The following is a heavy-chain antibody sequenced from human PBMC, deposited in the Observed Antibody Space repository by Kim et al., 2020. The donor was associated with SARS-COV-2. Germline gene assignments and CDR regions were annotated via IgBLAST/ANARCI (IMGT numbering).Heavy chain of an antibody. J-gene: IGHJ4*02. CDR3: AREIAARWYYFDY. V-gene: IGHV3-53*01. Sequence: GGSLRLSCAASGFTVSSNYMSWVRQAPGKGLEWVSVIYSGGSTYYADSVKGRFTISRDNSKNTLYLQMNSLRAEDTAVYYCAREIAARWYYFDYWGQGTLVTVSS. CDR2: IYSGGST. CDR1: GFTVSSNY. D-gene: IGHD6-6*01.